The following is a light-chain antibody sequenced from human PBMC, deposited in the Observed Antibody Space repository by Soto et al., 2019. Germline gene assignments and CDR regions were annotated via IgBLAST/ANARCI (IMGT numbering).Light chain of an antibody. CDR1: QSVSNNY. J-gene: IGKJ1*01. CDR2: GAS. CDR3: QQYGSSPQT. Sequence: EIVLTQSPGTLSLSPGERATLSCRASQSVSNNYLAWYQQKPGQAPRLLMYGASSRSTRIPDRFSGSGSGTDFTLTISRLGPEDFAVYYCQQYGSSPQTFGQGTKV. V-gene: IGKV3-20*01.